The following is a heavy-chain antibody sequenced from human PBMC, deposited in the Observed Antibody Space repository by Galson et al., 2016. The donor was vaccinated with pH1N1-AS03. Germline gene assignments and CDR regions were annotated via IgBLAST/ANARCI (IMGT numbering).Heavy chain of an antibody. J-gene: IGHJ6*02. Sequence: SVKASCKASGYIFTGFYVHWVRQAPGQGLEWMGWINPNNGVTNYAQKFQAWVTMTGDTSISTAYLELYGLKPDDTAVYYCARDPRGPCSSATCATTYYFGMDVWGQGTTVIVSS. CDR3: ARDPRGPCSSATCATTYYFGMDV. CDR1: GYIFTGFY. D-gene: IGHD2/OR15-2a*01. V-gene: IGHV1-2*04. CDR2: INPNNGVT.